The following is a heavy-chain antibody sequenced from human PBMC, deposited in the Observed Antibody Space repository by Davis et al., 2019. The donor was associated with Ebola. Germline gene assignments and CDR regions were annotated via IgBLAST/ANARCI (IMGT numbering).Heavy chain of an antibody. CDR2: ISSSTSTI. V-gene: IGHV3-48*02. CDR1: GFTFSNYI. CDR3: ARFSGFYPYYFDY. Sequence: GGSLRLSCAASGFTFSNYIMNWVRQAPGKGLEWISYISSSTSTIYYADSVKGRFTISRDNAESSLYLQMNSLRDEDTAVYYCARFSGFYPYYFDYWGQGALVTVSS. D-gene: IGHD3-22*01. J-gene: IGHJ4*02.